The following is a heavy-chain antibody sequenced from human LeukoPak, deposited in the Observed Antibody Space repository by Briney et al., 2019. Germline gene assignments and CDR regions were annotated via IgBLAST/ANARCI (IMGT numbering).Heavy chain of an antibody. CDR1: GFTFSSYS. CDR2: ISSSSSYI. Sequence: GGSLRLSCAASGFTFSSYSMNWVRQAPGKGLEWVSSISSSSSYIYYADSVKGRFTISRDNAKNSLYLKMNSLRAEDTAVYYCARVLRDGYNLYYMDVWGKGTTVTVSS. D-gene: IGHD5-24*01. J-gene: IGHJ6*03. V-gene: IGHV3-21*01. CDR3: ARVLRDGYNLYYMDV.